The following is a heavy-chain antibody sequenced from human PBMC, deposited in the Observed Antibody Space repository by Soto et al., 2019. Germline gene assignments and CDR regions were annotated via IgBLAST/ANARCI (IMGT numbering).Heavy chain of an antibody. Sequence: PSETLSLTCAVYGGSFSGYYWSWIRQPPGKGLEWIGEINHSGSTNYNPSLKSRVTISVDRSKNQFSLKLNSVTAADTAVYYCASGRPTALDYWGQGTLVTVSS. CDR3: ASGRPTALDY. CDR1: GGSFSGYY. J-gene: IGHJ4*02. V-gene: IGHV4-34*01. D-gene: IGHD4-17*01. CDR2: INHSGST.